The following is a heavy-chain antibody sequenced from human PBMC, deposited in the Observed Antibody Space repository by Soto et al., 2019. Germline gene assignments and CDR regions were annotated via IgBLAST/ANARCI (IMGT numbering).Heavy chain of an antibody. CDR2: INNGGDKT. D-gene: IGHD1-1*01. Sequence: GGSLRLSCAASGFTFSSYPSSWVRQAPGKGLEWVSAINNGGDKTYYADSVRGRFTISRDNSKNTLYLQMNSLRAEDTAVYYCARGVRKVQLERRSPYYYYGMDVWGQGTTVTVSS. CDR3: ARGVRKVQLERRSPYYYYGMDV. V-gene: IGHV3-23*01. CDR1: GFTFSSYP. J-gene: IGHJ6*02.